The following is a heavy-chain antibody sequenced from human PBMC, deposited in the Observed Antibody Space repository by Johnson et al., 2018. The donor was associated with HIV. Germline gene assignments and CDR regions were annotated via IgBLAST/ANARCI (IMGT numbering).Heavy chain of an antibody. V-gene: IGHV3-73*01. J-gene: IGHJ3*02. CDR3: TSGKSWLAVDAFDI. CDR1: GFTFSGSA. Sequence: VYLVESGGGVVQPGRSLRLSCAASGFTFSGSAMHWVRQASGKGLEWVGRIRSKANSYATAYAASVKGRFTISRDDSKNTAYLQMNSLKTEDTAVYYCTSGKSWLAVDAFDIWGQGTMVTVSS. D-gene: IGHD6-19*01. CDR2: IRSKANSYAT.